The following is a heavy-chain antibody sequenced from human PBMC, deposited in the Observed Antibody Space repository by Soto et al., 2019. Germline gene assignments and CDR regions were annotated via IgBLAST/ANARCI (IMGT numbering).Heavy chain of an antibody. CDR2: IFHDGTA. Sequence: SETLSLTCAVSGVSISSGNWWTWVRQTPQRGLEYIGEIFHDGTANYYPSFERRVAISVDTSKNQFSLKLTSVTAADTAIYFCARLVYDTRLNYMYSDFWGQGALVTVSS. CDR1: GVSISSGNW. V-gene: IGHV4-4*02. CDR3: ARLVYDTRLNYMYSDF. D-gene: IGHD2-8*01. J-gene: IGHJ4*02.